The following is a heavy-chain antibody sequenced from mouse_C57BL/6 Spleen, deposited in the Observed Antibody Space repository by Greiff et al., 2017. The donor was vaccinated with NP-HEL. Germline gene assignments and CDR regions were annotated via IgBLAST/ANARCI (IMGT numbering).Heavy chain of an antibody. CDR1: GYTFTSYW. J-gene: IGHJ3*01. Sequence: VQLQQSGAELVRPGTSVKLSCKASGYTFTSYWMHWVKQRPGQGLEWIGVIDPSDSYTNYNQKFKGKATLTVDTSSSTAYMQLSSLTSEDSAVYYCAMTAQATVAYWGQGTLVTVSA. V-gene: IGHV1-59*01. CDR2: IDPSDSYT. CDR3: AMTAQATVAY. D-gene: IGHD3-2*02.